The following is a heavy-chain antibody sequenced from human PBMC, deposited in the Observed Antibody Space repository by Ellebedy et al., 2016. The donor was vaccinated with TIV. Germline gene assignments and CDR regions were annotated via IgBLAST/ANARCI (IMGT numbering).Heavy chain of an antibody. V-gene: IGHV1-2*02. CDR3: ARTLAPADTSLGH. J-gene: IGHJ4*02. CDR1: GYTFSGYH. CDR2: INPDSGGT. Sequence: AASVKVSCKASGYTFSGYHIHWMRQAPGQGLEWMGWINPDSGGTNSAQRFQGRVTMTRDTSITTAFMQLSSLTSDDTAMYYCARTLAPADTSLGHWGQGTLVTVSS. D-gene: IGHD2-2*01.